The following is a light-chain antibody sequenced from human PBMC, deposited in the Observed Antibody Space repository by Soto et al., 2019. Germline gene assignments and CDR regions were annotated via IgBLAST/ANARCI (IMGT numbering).Light chain of an antibody. CDR3: QQYNSYSWWT. CDR2: DAS. J-gene: IGKJ1*01. CDR1: QGISSY. V-gene: IGKV1-13*02. Sequence: AIQLTQSPSSLSASVGDRVTITCRASQGISSYLAWYQQKPGKAPKLLIYDASSLESGVPSRFSGSGSGTEFTLTISSLQPDDFATYYCQQYNSYSWWTFGQGTKVDI.